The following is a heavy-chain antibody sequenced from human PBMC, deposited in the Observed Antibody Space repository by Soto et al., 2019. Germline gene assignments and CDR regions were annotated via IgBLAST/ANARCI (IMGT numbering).Heavy chain of an antibody. CDR2: IYHTGST. Sequence: SETLSLTCAVSGYSITSNNCWTWIRQPPGKGLEWIARIYHTGSTHYNPSLKSRVTISVDTSKNQFSLKLSSVTAADTAVYYCARAGQWLFGQYYFDYWGQGTLVTVS. CDR1: GYSITSNNC. D-gene: IGHD6-19*01. J-gene: IGHJ4*02. V-gene: IGHV4-38-2*01. CDR3: ARAGQWLFGQYYFDY.